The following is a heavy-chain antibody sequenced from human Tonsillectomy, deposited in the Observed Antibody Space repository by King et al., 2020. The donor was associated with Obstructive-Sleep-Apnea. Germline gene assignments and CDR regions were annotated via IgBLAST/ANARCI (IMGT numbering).Heavy chain of an antibody. CDR1: GYTFTSYY. CDR2: FNPSGGST. J-gene: IGHJ4*02. V-gene: IGHV1-46*01. Sequence: QLVQSGAEVKKPGASVKVSCEASGYTFTSYYMHWVRQAPGQGLEWMGIFNPSGGSTNYAQKFQDRVTMTWDTSTTTDYMELSSLRSEDTAVYYCARVVYFGSELLEYYFDSWGQGTLVTVSS. CDR3: ARVVYFGSELLEYYFDS. D-gene: IGHD3-10*01.